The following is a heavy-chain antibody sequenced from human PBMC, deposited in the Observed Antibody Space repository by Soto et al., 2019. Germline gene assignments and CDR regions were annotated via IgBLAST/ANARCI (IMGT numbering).Heavy chain of an antibody. CDR2: IIPISGTA. J-gene: IGHJ6*02. D-gene: IGHD2-2*01. V-gene: IGHV1-69*13. CDR1: GGTFSSYA. Sequence: GASVKVSCKASGGTFSSYAISWVRQAPGQGLEWMEGIIPISGTANYAQKFQGRVTITADESTSTAYMELSSLRSEDTAVYYCARSQGSSTSLEIYYYYYYGMDVWGQGTTVTVSS. CDR3: ARSQGSSTSLEIYYYYYYGMDV.